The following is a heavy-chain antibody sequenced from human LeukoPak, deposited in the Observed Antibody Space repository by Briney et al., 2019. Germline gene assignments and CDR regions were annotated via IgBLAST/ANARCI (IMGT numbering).Heavy chain of an antibody. V-gene: IGHV1-8*01. CDR1: GYTFTNYD. J-gene: IGHJ6*03. CDR3: ARRTGYYYYMDV. D-gene: IGHD3-22*01. Sequence: GASVKVSCKASGYTFTNYDINWVRQATGQGLEWMGWMNPNSGNTGYAQKFQGRVSMTRNNSISTAYMELSSLRSEDTAVYYCARRTGYYYYMDVWGKGTTVTISS. CDR2: MNPNSGNT.